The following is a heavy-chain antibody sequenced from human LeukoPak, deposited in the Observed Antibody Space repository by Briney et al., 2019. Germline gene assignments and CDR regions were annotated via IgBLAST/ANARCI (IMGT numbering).Heavy chain of an antibody. CDR3: ARHGDGESGSYYPLGY. CDR1: GGSISSYY. J-gene: IGHJ4*02. CDR2: IYYSGST. Sequence: PSETLSLTCTVSGGSISSYYWSWIRQPPGKGLEWIGSIYYSGSTYYNPSLKSRVTISVDTSKNQFSLKLSSVTAADTAVYYCARHGDGESGSYYPLGYWGQGTLVTVSS. V-gene: IGHV4-59*05. D-gene: IGHD1-26*01.